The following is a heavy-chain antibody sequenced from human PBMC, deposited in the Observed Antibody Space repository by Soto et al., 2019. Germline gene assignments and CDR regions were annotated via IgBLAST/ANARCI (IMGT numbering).Heavy chain of an antibody. V-gene: IGHV1-69*13. CDR3: ARGRDGYKLYYYYGMDV. CDR2: IIPIFGTA. J-gene: IGHJ6*02. CDR1: GGTFSSYA. Sequence: SVKVSCKASGGTFSSYAISWVRQAPGQGLEWMGGIIPIFGTANYAQKFQGRVTITADESTSTAYMELSSLRSEDTAVYYCARGRDGYKLYYYYGMDVWGQGTTVTVSS. D-gene: IGHD5-12*01.